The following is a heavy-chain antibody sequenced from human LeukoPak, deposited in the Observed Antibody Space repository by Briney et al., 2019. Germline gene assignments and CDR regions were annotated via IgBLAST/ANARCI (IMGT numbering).Heavy chain of an antibody. CDR3: ASPNPSNCSSTSCYFY. V-gene: IGHV3-74*01. D-gene: IGHD2-2*01. Sequence: QSGGSLRLSCAASGFTLSSYWMHWVRQAPGKGLVWVSRIDSDGSSTSYADSVKGRFTISRDNAKNSLCLQMNSLRAEDTGVYYCASPNPSNCSSTSCYFYWGQGTLVTVSS. CDR1: GFTLSSYW. J-gene: IGHJ4*02. CDR2: IDSDGSST.